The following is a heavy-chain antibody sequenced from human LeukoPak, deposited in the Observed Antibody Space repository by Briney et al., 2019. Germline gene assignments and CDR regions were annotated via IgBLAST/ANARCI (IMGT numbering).Heavy chain of an antibody. V-gene: IGHV1-2*02. J-gene: IGHJ6*02. CDR2: INPHSGGT. CDR1: GYTFTGFY. CDR3: AKGESPQYTVRGVPYYYYVMDV. D-gene: IGHD3-10*01. Sequence: GASVKVSCKASGYTFTGFYMHWVRQAPGQGLEWVGWINPHSGGTNYAQKFQGRVSMTRDTSISTAYMELSRLKSGDTAVYYCAKGESPQYTVRGVPYYYYVMDVWGQGTTVTVAS.